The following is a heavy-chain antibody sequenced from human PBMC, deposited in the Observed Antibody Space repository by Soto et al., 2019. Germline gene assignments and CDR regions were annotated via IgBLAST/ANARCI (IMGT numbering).Heavy chain of an antibody. CDR1: GGSFTTHS. Sequence: VQLVQSGAEVKKTGSSVRVSCKASGGSFTTHSITWMRQAPGQGLEWMGGLIPLFGKPNYAQKFQGRLTITADESTSTAYMELSNMRSDDTAVYYCARVAEEELAGTSFFDYWGQGTLVTVSS. CDR3: ARVAEEELAGTSFFDY. CDR2: LIPLFGKP. V-gene: IGHV1-69*01. D-gene: IGHD6-19*01. J-gene: IGHJ4*02.